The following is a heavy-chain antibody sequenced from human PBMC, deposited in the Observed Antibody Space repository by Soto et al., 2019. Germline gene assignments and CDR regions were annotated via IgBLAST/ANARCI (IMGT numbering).Heavy chain of an antibody. D-gene: IGHD2-15*01. CDR1: GFTFSDSY. CDR2: ISTGGSTI. Sequence: QVQLVESGGGLVKPGGSLRLSCAASGFTFSDSYMSWIRQAPGKGLEWISYISTGGSTIYYADSVKGRFTISRDNAKNPLYLQMNSLRGEDTAVYYCAALKGYCSGGSCYYFYNYMDVWGKGTTVSVSS. J-gene: IGHJ6*03. CDR3: AALKGYCSGGSCYYFYNYMDV. V-gene: IGHV3-11*01.